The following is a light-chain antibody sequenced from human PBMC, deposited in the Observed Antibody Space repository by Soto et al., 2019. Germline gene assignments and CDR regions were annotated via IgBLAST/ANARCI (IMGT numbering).Light chain of an antibody. CDR3: QEYYSIPPT. CDR1: QSILYSSNNKNY. CDR2: WAS. Sequence: DIVMTQSPDSLAVSLGERATINCKSSQSILYSSNNKNYLAWYQQKPGQPPKQLIYWASTRESGVPDRFSGSGSGRDFTLTISSLQAEDVAVYYCQEYYSIPPTFGQGTKVAIK. J-gene: IGKJ1*01. V-gene: IGKV4-1*01.